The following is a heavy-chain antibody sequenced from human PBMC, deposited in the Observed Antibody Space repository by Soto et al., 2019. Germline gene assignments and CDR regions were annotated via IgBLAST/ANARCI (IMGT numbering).Heavy chain of an antibody. V-gene: IGHV1-3*01. CDR2: INAGNGKT. CDR3: ARDGAVAGNTNFDY. Sequence: QVQLVQSGAEVKQPGASVKVSCRASGYTFTNYAIHWVRQGPGQRLEWMGWINAGNGKTKYSQKFQGRVTITRDTYASTAYMELSSLRSEDTAVYYCARDGAVAGNTNFDYWGQGPLVTVSS. D-gene: IGHD6-19*01. CDR1: GYTFTNYA. J-gene: IGHJ4*02.